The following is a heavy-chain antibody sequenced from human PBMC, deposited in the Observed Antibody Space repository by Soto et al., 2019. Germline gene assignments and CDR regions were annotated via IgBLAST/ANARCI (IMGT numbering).Heavy chain of an antibody. CDR1: GYTFTNYG. J-gene: IGHJ6*02. Sequence: ASVKVSCKASGYTFTNYGISWVRQAPGQGLEWMGWISGYNGNTKYAQKFQGRVTMTTDTPTNTAYMELRSLRSDDTAVYYCARDREYYYDSSGNYYYHYGMDVWGQGATVTVSS. CDR2: ISGYNGNT. V-gene: IGHV1-18*04. D-gene: IGHD3-22*01. CDR3: ARDREYYYDSSGNYYYHYGMDV.